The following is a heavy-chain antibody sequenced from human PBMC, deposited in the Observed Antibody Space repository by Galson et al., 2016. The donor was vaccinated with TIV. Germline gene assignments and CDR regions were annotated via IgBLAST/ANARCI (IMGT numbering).Heavy chain of an antibody. CDR2: ISDGGNT. V-gene: IGHV3-66*02. J-gene: IGHJ6*02. Sequence: SLRLSCAASGLSVSINYMTWVRQAPGKGLEWVSLISDGGNTYYPDSVRGRFTISRDNSKNTLYLQMNSLRVEDTAVYYCARDRIVDAYYYHYYYGMDVWGQGTAVTVSS. CDR3: ARDRIVDAYYYHYYYGMDV. D-gene: IGHD1-26*01. CDR1: GLSVSINY.